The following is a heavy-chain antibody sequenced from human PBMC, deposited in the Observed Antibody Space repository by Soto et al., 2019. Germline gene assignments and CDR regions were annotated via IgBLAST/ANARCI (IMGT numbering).Heavy chain of an antibody. CDR3: ASGASWYATSAFDY. J-gene: IGHJ4*02. CDR2: IYYSGST. D-gene: IGHD6-13*01. V-gene: IGHV4-61*01. CDR1: GGSVSSGSYY. Sequence: QVQLQESGPGLVKPSETLSLTCTVSGGSVSSGSYYWSWIRQPPGKGLEWIGYIYYSGSTNYNPSLKSRVTTSLDTSKNQFSLKLRSVTAADTAVYYCASGASWYATSAFDYWGQGTLVTVSS.